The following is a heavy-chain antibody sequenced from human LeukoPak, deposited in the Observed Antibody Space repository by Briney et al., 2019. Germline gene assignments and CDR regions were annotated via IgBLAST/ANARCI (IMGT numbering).Heavy chain of an antibody. CDR2: IYYSGST. D-gene: IGHD2-2*01. J-gene: IGHJ4*02. CDR1: GGSISSYY. CDR3: VWGEPQDLVVPEERYYFDY. V-gene: IGHV4-59*08. Sequence: PSETLSLTCTVSGGSISSYYWSWIQQPPGKGLEWIGYIYYSGSTNYNPSLKSRVTISVDTSKNQFSLKLSSVTAADTAVYYCVWGEPQDLVVPEERYYFDYWGQGTLVTVSS.